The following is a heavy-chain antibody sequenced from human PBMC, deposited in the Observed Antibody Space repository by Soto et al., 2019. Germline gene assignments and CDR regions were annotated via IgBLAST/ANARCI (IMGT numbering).Heavy chain of an antibody. V-gene: IGHV1-18*01. CDR3: ARRRLGGYDFSTLDY. J-gene: IGHJ4*02. CDR1: GYGYSSYR. CDR2: ISAYNGNT. D-gene: IGHD3-3*01. Sequence: SVKRDCKRSGYGYSSYRVRCVLQATRQVLEWMGWISAYNGNTNYAQKLQGRVTMTTDTSTSTAYMELRSLRSDDTAVYYCARRRLGGYDFSTLDYWGQGILVTV.